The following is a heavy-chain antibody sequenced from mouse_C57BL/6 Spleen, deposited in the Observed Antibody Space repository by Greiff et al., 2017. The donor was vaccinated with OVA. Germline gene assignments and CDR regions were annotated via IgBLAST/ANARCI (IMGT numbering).Heavy chain of an antibody. CDR3: ARWPYYGSRHWYFDV. D-gene: IGHD1-1*01. Sequence: EVQLQQSGPELVKPGASVKMSCKASGYTFTDYNMHWVKQSHGKSLEWIGYINPNNGGTSYNQKFKGKATLTVNKSSSTAYMELRSLTSEDSAVYYCARWPYYGSRHWYFDVWGTGTTVTVSS. V-gene: IGHV1-22*01. CDR1: GYTFTDYN. J-gene: IGHJ1*03. CDR2: INPNNGGT.